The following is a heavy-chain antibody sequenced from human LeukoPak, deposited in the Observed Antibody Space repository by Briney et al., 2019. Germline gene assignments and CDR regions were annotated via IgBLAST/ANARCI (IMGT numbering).Heavy chain of an antibody. Sequence: SETLSLTCTVSGGSISSYYWSWIRQPPGKGLEWIGYIYYSGSTNYNPSLKSRVTISVDTSKNQFSLKLSPVTAADTAVYYCARNKGGYHYFDYWGQGTLVTVSS. J-gene: IGHJ4*02. CDR3: ARNKGGYHYFDY. CDR2: IYYSGST. V-gene: IGHV4-59*01. CDR1: GGSISSYY. D-gene: IGHD6-25*01.